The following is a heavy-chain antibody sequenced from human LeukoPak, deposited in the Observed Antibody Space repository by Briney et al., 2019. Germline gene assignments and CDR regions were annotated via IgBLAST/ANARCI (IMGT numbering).Heavy chain of an antibody. J-gene: IGHJ4*02. D-gene: IGHD1-1*01. CDR1: GFTFSSYW. Sequence: GGSLRLSCADSGFTFSSYWMSWVRQAAGKGLEWVANIKQDGSEKYYVDSVKGRFTISRDNAKNSLYLQMNSLRAEDTAVYYCARGPSNWNDESYYFDYWGQGTLVTVSS. CDR3: ARGPSNWNDESYYFDY. V-gene: IGHV3-7*03. CDR2: IKQDGSEK.